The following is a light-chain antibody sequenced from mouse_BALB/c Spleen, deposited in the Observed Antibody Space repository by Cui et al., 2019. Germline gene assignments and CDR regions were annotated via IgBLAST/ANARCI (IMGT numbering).Light chain of an antibody. CDR1: SSVSY. Sequence: QIVLSQSPAILSASPGEKVTMTCRASSSVSYSHWYQQKPGSSPKPCIYATSNLASGVPARFSGSGSGTSYSLTISRVEAEDAATYYCQQWSSNPLTFGAGTKLELK. CDR3: QQWSSNPLT. J-gene: IGKJ5*01. V-gene: IGKV4-72*01. CDR2: ATS.